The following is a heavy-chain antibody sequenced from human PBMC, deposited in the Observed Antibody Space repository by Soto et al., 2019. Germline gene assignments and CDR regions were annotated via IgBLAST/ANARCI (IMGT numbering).Heavy chain of an antibody. CDR3: TRNPNLYCVGADCYVY. D-gene: IGHD2-21*01. CDR1: GFSFSIYA. Sequence: PPESLSLSCAASGFSFSIYAINWDRQAPGEWLEWVAYVESFSNFINYTDSVRCRFTISRDNAANSLFLRMASIRAEDTATYYWTRNPNLYCVGADCYVYWGKGTSATAS. V-gene: IGHV3-21*01. CDR2: VESFSNFI. J-gene: IGHJ4*02.